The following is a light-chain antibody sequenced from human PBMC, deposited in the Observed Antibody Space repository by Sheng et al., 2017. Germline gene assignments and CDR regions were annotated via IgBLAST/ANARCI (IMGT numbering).Light chain of an antibody. CDR1: SSDVGAYNY. J-gene: IGLJ1*01. V-gene: IGLV2-14*03. CDR3: SSYTSSSTYV. CDR2: DVT. Sequence: QSALTQPASVSGSPGQSITISCTGTSSDVGAYNYVSWLQQHPGKAPKVIIYDVTIRPSGVSNRFSGSKSGDTASLTISGLQAEDEAHYYCSSYTSSSTYVFGTGTKITVL.